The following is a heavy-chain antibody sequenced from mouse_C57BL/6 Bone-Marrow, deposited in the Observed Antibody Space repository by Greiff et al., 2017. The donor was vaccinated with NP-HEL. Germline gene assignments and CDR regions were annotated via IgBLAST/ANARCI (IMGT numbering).Heavy chain of an antibody. D-gene: IGHD1-1*01. J-gene: IGHJ1*03. CDR3: ARRDYYGSGWYFDV. Sequence: VQLKESGGGLVQPGGSLKLSCAASGFTFSDYYMYWVRQTPEKRLEWVAYISNGGGSTYYPDTVKGRFTISRDNSKNTLYLQMSRLKSEDTAMYYCARRDYYGSGWYFDVWGTGTTVTVSS. CDR1: GFTFSDYY. V-gene: IGHV5-12*01. CDR2: ISNGGGST.